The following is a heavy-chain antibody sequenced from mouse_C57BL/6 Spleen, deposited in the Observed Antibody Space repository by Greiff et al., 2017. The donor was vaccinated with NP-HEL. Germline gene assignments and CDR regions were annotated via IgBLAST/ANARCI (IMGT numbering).Heavy chain of an antibody. D-gene: IGHD2-5*01. J-gene: IGHJ3*01. CDR1: GYTFTSYW. CDR2: IYPGSGST. V-gene: IGHV1-55*01. CDR3: ARGGTYYSNYDWFAY. Sequence: QVQLQQPGAELVKPGASVKMSCKASGYTFTSYWITWVKQRPGPGLEWIGDIYPGSGSTNYNEKFKSKATLTVDTSSSTAYMQLSSLTSEDSAVYYCARGGTYYSNYDWFAYWGQGTRVTVSA.